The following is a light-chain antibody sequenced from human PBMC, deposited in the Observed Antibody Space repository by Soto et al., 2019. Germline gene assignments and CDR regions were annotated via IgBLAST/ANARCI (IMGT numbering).Light chain of an antibody. J-gene: IGKJ5*01. CDR3: QQRSKWVT. CDR2: DAS. V-gene: IGKV3-11*01. Sequence: DIELTQSPATLSLSPGERATLSCRASQNVYEYVAWYQQKPGQAPRLLIYDASNRATGIPARFSGSGSGTEFNLTISSLEPEDFAVYYCQQRSKWVTFGRVTLLEIK. CDR1: QNVYEY.